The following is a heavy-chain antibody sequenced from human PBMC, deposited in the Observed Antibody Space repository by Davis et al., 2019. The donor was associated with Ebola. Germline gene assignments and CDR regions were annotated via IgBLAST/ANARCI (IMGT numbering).Heavy chain of an antibody. CDR3: ARDHRWTTVDY. J-gene: IGHJ4*02. Sequence: PSETLSLTCTVSGGSISSYYWSWIRQPPGKGLEWIGEINHSGSTNYNPSLKSRVTISVDTSKNQFSLKLSSVTAADTAVYYCARDHRWTTVDYWGQGTLVTVSS. CDR2: INHSGST. CDR1: GGSISSYY. V-gene: IGHV4-34*01. D-gene: IGHD4-17*01.